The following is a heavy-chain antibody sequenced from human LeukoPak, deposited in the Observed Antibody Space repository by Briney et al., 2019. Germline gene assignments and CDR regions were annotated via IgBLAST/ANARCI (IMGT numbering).Heavy chain of an antibody. CDR1: GFTFSDYA. Sequence: GGSLRLSCVASGFTFSDYAMTWVRQAPGKGPEWVSGVSDSGDTTYYADTVKGRFTISRDNSKNTLYLQMHNLTVEDTALYYCVKGGWGATVHIWGQGTMVTVSS. CDR2: VSDSGDTT. D-gene: IGHD1-26*01. J-gene: IGHJ3*02. V-gene: IGHV3-23*01. CDR3: VKGGWGATVHI.